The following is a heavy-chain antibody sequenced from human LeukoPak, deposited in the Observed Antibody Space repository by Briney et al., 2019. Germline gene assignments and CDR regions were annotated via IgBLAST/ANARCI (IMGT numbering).Heavy chain of an antibody. V-gene: IGHV1-8*01. J-gene: IGHJ6*03. CDR2: MKPNSGNT. Sequence: GASVKVSCKASGYTFTNYDINWVRQATGQGLEWMGWMKPNSGNTGYAQRFQGRVTMTRNTSISTAYMELSSLRSEDTAVYYCARRATTTYGDYYMDVWGKGTTVTISS. CDR1: GYTFTNYD. D-gene: IGHD4/OR15-4a*01. CDR3: ARRATTTYGDYYMDV.